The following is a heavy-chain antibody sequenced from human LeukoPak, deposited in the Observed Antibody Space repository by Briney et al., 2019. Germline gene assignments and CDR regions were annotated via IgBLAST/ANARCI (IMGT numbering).Heavy chain of an antibody. Sequence: SETLSLTCAVYGGSFSGYYWSWIRQPPGKGLEWIGEINHSGSTNYNPSLKSRVTISVDTSKNQFSLKLNSVTAADTAVYYCARLGCSSASCYPGNWGQGTLVTVSS. J-gene: IGHJ4*02. D-gene: IGHD2-2*01. V-gene: IGHV4-34*01. CDR3: ARLGCSSASCYPGN. CDR1: GGSFSGYY. CDR2: INHSGST.